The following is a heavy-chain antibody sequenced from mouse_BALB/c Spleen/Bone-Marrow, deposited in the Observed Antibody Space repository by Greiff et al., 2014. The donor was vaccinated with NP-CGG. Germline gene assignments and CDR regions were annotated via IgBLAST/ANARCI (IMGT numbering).Heavy chain of an antibody. CDR2: IYPGNVNT. CDR1: GYTFTSYY. CDR3: ARDTMDY. Sequence: VKLMESGPELVKPGASVRISCKASGYTFTSYYIPWVKQRPGKGLEWIGWIYPGNVNTKYNEKFKGKATLTADKSSSTAYMQLSSLTSEDSAVYFCARDTMDYWGQGTSVTVSS. J-gene: IGHJ4*01. V-gene: IGHV1S56*01.